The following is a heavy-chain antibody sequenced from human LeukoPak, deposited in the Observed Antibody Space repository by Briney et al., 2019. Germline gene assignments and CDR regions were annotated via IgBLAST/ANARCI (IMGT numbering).Heavy chain of an antibody. Sequence: GGSLRLSCAASGFTFSSYAMSWVRQAPGKGLEWVSAISGSGGSTYYADSVKGRFTISRDNSKNTLYLQMNSLRAEDTAVYYCARDQCSSTSCSQSFDYWGQETLVTVSS. D-gene: IGHD2-2*01. CDR1: GFTFSSYA. CDR3: ARDQCSSTSCSQSFDY. CDR2: ISGSGGST. V-gene: IGHV3-23*01. J-gene: IGHJ4*02.